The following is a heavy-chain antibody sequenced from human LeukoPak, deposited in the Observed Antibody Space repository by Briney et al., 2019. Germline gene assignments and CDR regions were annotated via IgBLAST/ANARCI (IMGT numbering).Heavy chain of an antibody. J-gene: IGHJ4*02. Sequence: GGSLRLSCAASGFTFSSYGMHWVRQAPGKGLEWVALIWYDGSNEYHADSVKGRFTISRDNSKNTLYLQMNSLRAEDTAVYYCGRTGTFGGGIVIPYDFEFWGQGTRVTVSS. CDR2: IWYDGSNE. D-gene: IGHD3-16*02. CDR1: GFTFSSYG. V-gene: IGHV3-33*01. CDR3: GRTGTFGGGIVIPYDFEF.